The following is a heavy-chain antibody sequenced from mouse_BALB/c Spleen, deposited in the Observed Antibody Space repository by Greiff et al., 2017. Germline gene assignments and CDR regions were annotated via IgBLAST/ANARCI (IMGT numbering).Heavy chain of an antibody. J-gene: IGHJ3*01. V-gene: IGHV5-6*02. Sequence: EVKLVESGGDLVKPGGSLKLSCAASGFTFSSYGMSWVRQTPDKRLEWVATISSGGSYTYYPDSVKGRFTISRDNAKNTLYLQMSILKSEDTAMYYCATLRLAYWGQGTLVTVSA. D-gene: IGHD1-2*01. CDR3: ATLRLAY. CDR2: ISSGGSYT. CDR1: GFTFSSYG.